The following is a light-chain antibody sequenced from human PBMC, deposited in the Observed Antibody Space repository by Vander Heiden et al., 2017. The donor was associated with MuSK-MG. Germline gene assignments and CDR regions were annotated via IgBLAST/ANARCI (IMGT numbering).Light chain of an antibody. CDR3: QQYDSTRLT. CDR2: AAS. J-gene: IGKJ4*01. Sequence: DIQMTQSPSSLSASVGDRVTITCRASQGMINSVAWYQQRPGKAPKLLLYAASTLESGVPSRFSGSGSATDYTLTISSLQPEDSATYYCQQYDSTRLTFGGGTKVEIK. V-gene: IGKV1-NL1*01. CDR1: QGMINS.